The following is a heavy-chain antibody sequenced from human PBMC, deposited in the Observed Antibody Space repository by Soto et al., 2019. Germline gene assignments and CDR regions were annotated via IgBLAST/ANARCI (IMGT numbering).Heavy chain of an antibody. CDR1: GYSFTSYW. CDR2: IYPGDSVA. CDR3: ARIFPLNPHGAN. V-gene: IGHV5-51*01. Sequence: ESLTISCKGSGYSFTSYWIGWVRQMPGKGLEWMGIIYPGDSVARYSPSFQGQVTISADKSISTAYLQWSSLKASDTAMYYCARIFPLNPHGANWGQGTLVTVSS. J-gene: IGHJ4*02. D-gene: IGHD3-9*01.